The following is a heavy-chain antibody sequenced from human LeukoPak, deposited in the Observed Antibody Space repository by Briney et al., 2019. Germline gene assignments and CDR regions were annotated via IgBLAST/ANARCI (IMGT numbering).Heavy chain of an antibody. CDR1: GASLSRGSW. D-gene: IGHD5-24*01. CDR2: FSHSGIT. Sequence: PSGTLSLTCDVSGASLSRGSWWSWVRQPPGKGLEWIGEFSHSGITNFNPSLKSRVTISVDNSRNQFSLNLLSVPAADTAVYFCARNGGYNQEHWCQGTLVTVSS. V-gene: IGHV4-4*02. J-gene: IGHJ4*02. CDR3: ARNGGYNQEH.